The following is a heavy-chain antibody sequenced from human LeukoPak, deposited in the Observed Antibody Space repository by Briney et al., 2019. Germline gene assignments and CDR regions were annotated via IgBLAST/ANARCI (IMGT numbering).Heavy chain of an antibody. CDR3: AKSSSYGLGIDFDY. V-gene: IGHV3-23*01. D-gene: IGHD5-18*01. J-gene: IGHJ4*02. CDR1: GFTVSSNY. Sequence: GGSLRLSCAASGFTVSSNYMSWVRQAPGKGLEWVSAISGSGGSTYYADSVKGRFTISRDNSKNTLYLQMNSLRAEDTAVYYCAKSSSYGLGIDFDYWGQGTLVTVSS. CDR2: ISGSGGST.